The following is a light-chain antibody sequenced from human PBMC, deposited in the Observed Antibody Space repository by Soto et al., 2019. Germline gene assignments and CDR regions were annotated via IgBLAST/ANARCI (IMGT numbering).Light chain of an antibody. CDR2: GAS. CDR1: QSVTSSY. Sequence: EIVLTQSPGTLSLSPGEGATLSCRASQSVTSSYLAWYQKKPGQAPRLLIYGASNRANGIPDRFSGSGSGTDFNLTISNLEPEDFAVYYCQQYGSSPYTFGQGTKLEIK. V-gene: IGKV3-20*01. CDR3: QQYGSSPYT. J-gene: IGKJ2*01.